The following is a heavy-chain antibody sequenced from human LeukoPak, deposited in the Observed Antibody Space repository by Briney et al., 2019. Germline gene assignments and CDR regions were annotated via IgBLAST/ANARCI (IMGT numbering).Heavy chain of an antibody. CDR2: IIPILGIT. J-gene: IGHJ5*02. CDR1: GGTFSSYA. CDR3: ARAALTIFGVAPTEDNWFDP. D-gene: IGHD3-3*01. Sequence: SVKVSCKASGGTFSSYAISWVRQAPGPGLEWMGRIIPILGITNYAQKFQGRVTITADKSTSTAYMELSSLRSEDTAVYYCARAALTIFGVAPTEDNWFDPWGQGTLVTVSS. V-gene: IGHV1-69*04.